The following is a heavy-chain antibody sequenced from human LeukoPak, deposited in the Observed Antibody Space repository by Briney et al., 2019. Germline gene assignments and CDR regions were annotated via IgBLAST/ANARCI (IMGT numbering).Heavy chain of an antibody. Sequence: PGASVKVSRKASGYTFTGYYMHWVRQAPGQGLEWMGWINPNSGGTNYAQKFQGRVTMTRDTSISTAYMELSRLRSDDTAVYYCARVGSGNWERNWFDPWGQGTLVTVSS. CDR2: INPNSGGT. J-gene: IGHJ5*02. CDR3: ARVGSGNWERNWFDP. CDR1: GYTFTGYY. V-gene: IGHV1-2*02. D-gene: IGHD4-23*01.